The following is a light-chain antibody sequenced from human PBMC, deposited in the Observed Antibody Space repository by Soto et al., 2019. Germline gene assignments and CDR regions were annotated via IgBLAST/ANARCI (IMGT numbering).Light chain of an antibody. J-gene: IGKJ1*01. CDR1: QSINNW. CDR2: GAS. Sequence: DNQMTQSPSTLSASVGDRVTITCRASQSINNWLAWYQQKPGKAPKLLIYGASSLESGVPSRFSGSGSGTEFTLTINSLQPDDFATYYCQQCNLYWTFGQETKVEIK. CDR3: QQCNLYWT. V-gene: IGKV1-5*01.